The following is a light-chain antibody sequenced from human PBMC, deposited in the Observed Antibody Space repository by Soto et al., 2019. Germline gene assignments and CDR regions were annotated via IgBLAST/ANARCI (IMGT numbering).Light chain of an antibody. J-gene: IGKJ4*01. Sequence: DIQVTQSPSSLSASLGDRVTITCRANQAIGVYLAWFQQQPGKVPKLLIYAASALHSGVPSRFSGSASRTDFTLTISSVQLEHTATYYCQKYNYAPLTFGGGTKVEI. CDR3: QKYNYAPLT. CDR2: AAS. V-gene: IGKV1-27*01. CDR1: QAIGVY.